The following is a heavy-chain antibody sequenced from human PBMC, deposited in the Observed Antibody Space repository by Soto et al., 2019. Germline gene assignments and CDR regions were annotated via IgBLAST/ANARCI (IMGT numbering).Heavy chain of an antibody. CDR2: IKEDGSNK. CDR1: GFTFSSNW. CDR3: ARAFY. J-gene: IGHJ4*02. V-gene: IGHV3-7*04. D-gene: IGHD3-16*01. Sequence: EVQLVESGGGLVQPGGSLRLSCAASGFTFSSNWMSWVRQAPGKGLEWVASIKEDGSNKYFVDSVKGRFTISRDNAKNSLLLQMNSLRADDTAVYFGARAFYWGQGILVTVSS.